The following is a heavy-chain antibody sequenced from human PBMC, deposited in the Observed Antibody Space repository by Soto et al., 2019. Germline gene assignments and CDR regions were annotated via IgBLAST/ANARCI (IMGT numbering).Heavy chain of an antibody. Sequence: SETLSLTCTVSGGSISSSSYYWGWIRQPPGKGLEWIGSIYYSGSTYYNPSLKSRVTISVDTSKNQFSLKLSSVTAADTAVYYCAGLYSNPRRNWFDPWGQGTLVTVSS. CDR1: GGSISSSSYY. CDR2: IYYSGST. CDR3: AGLYSNPRRNWFDP. J-gene: IGHJ5*02. V-gene: IGHV4-39*01. D-gene: IGHD4-4*01.